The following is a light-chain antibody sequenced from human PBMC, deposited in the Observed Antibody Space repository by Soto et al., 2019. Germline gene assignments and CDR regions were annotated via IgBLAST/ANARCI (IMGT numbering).Light chain of an antibody. CDR2: DNN. CDR3: QSYDNSLSGHVV. J-gene: IGLJ2*01. Sequence: QSVLTQPPSVSGAPGQRVTISCTGCSSNIGALYDVNWYQQLPGTAPKLLIYDNNNRPSGVPDRFSGSKSGTSASLAITGLQAEDEADYYCQSYDNSLSGHVVFGGGTKVTVL. V-gene: IGLV1-40*01. CDR1: SSNIGALYD.